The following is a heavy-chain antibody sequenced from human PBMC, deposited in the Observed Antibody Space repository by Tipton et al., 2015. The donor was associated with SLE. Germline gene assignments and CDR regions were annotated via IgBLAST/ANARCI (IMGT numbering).Heavy chain of an antibody. CDR3: ARDRAPSPVAGFPFDI. J-gene: IGHJ3*02. CDR2: ISAYNGNT. CDR1: GYTFTSYG. V-gene: IGHV1-18*01. D-gene: IGHD6-19*01. Sequence: QSGAEVKKPGASVKVSCKASGYTFTSYGISWGRQAPGQGLEWMGWISAYNGNTNYAQKLQGRVTMTTDTSTSTAYMELRSLRSDDTAVYYCARDRAPSPVAGFPFDIWGQGTMVTVSS.